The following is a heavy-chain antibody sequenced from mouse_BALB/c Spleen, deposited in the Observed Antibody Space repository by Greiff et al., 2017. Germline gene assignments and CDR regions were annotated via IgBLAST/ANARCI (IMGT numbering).Heavy chain of an antibody. CDR2: IRNKANGYTT. CDR1: GFTFTDYY. CDR3: ARILRSAMDY. Sequence: EVKLEESGGGLVQPGGSLRLSCATSGFTFTDYYMSWVRQPPGKALEWLGFIRNKANGYTTEYSASVKGRFTISRDNSQSILYLQMNTLRAEDSATYYCARILRSAMDYWGQGTSVTVSS. J-gene: IGHJ4*01. V-gene: IGHV7-3*02. D-gene: IGHD1-1*01.